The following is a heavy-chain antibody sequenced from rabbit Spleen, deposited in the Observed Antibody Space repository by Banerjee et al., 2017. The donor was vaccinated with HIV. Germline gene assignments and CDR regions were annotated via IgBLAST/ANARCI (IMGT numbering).Heavy chain of an antibody. CDR2: IYAGGSGDT. J-gene: IGHJ2*01. D-gene: IGHD4-1*01. CDR1: GFSFSNDYW. CDR3: ARDVSGWGGDVFDA. Sequence: QSLEESGGDLVKPGASLTLTCTVSGFSFSNDYWMCWVRQAPGKGLEWIACIYAGGSGDTYYASWAKGRFTISKTSSTTVTLQMTSLTAADTATYFCARDVSGWGGDVFDAWGPGTLVTVS. V-gene: IGHV1S40*01.